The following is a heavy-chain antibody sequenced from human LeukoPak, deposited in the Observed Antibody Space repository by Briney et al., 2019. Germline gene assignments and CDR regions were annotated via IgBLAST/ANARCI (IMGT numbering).Heavy chain of an antibody. CDR3: AKEHGGSSWYEDAFDI. CDR2: ISGSGGST. Sequence: GGSLRLSCAASDFSFITYAMSWVRQAPGKGLEWVSDISGSGGSTYYADSVKGRFTISRDNSKNTLYLQMNSLRAEDTAVYYCAKEHGGSSWYEDAFDIWGQGTLVTVSS. J-gene: IGHJ4*02. CDR1: DFSFITYA. V-gene: IGHV3-23*01. D-gene: IGHD6-13*01.